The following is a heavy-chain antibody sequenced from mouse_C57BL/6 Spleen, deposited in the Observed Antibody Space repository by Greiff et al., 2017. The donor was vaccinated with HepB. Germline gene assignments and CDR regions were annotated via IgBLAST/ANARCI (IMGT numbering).Heavy chain of an antibody. CDR3: ATGTGYYAMDY. CDR1: GYTFTSYW. V-gene: IGHV1-74*01. J-gene: IGHJ4*01. Sequence: VQLKQPGAELVKPGASVKVSCKASGYTFTSYWMHWVKQRPGQGLEWIGRIHPSDSDTNYNQKFKGKATLTVDKSSSTAYMQLSSLTSEYSAVYYCATGTGYYAMDYWGQGTSVTVSS. CDR2: IHPSDSDT. D-gene: IGHD3-3*01.